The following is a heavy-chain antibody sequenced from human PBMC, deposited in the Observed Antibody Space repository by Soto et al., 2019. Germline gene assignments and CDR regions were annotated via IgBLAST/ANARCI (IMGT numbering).Heavy chain of an antibody. CDR2: MNPNSGNT. J-gene: IGHJ6*03. CDR3: ARVSSSSWPINYYYYYMDV. CDR1: GNTFTSYD. Sequence: ASVKVSCKASGNTFTSYDINWVRQATGQGLEWMGWMNPNSGNTGYAQKFQGRVTMTRNTSISTAYMELSSLRSEDTAVYYCARVSSSSWPINYYYYYMDVWGKGTTVTVSS. V-gene: IGHV1-8*01. D-gene: IGHD6-13*01.